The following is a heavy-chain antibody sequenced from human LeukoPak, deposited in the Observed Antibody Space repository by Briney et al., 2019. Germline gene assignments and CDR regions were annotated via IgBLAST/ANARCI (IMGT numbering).Heavy chain of an antibody. V-gene: IGHV3-53*01. J-gene: IGHJ3*02. CDR3: ARAGYYDSSGYLLAAFDI. CDR2: IYSGGST. CDR1: GFTVSSNY. D-gene: IGHD3-22*01. Sequence: GGSLRLSCAASGFTVSSNYMSWVRPAPGKGLEWVSVIYSGGSTYYADSVKGRLTISRDNSKNTLYLQMNSLRAEDTAVYYCARAGYYDSSGYLLAAFDIWGQGTMVTVSS.